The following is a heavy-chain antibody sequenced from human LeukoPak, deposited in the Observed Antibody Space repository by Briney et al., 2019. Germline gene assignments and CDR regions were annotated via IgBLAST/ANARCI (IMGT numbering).Heavy chain of an antibody. CDR2: ISSSSSYI. J-gene: IGHJ6*02. V-gene: IGHV3-21*01. CDR3: ASDKDTAMVYYYYYGMDV. D-gene: IGHD5-18*01. Sequence: GGSLRLSCAASGFTFSSYSMNWVRQAPGKGLEWVSSISSSSSYIYYADSVKGRFTISRDNAKNSLYLQMNSLKAEDTAVYYCASDKDTAMVYYYYYGMDVWGQGTTVTVSS. CDR1: GFTFSSYS.